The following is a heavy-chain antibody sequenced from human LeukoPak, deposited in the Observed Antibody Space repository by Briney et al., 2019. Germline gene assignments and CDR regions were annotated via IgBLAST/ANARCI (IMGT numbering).Heavy chain of an antibody. D-gene: IGHD1-26*01. CDR1: GGSISSSSYY. Sequence: SETLSLTCTVSGGSISSSSYYWGWIRQPPGKGLEWIGSTYYSGSTYYNPSLKSRVTISVDTSKNQFSLKLSSVTAADTAVYYCARQEGATDYWGQGTLVTVSS. V-gene: IGHV4-39*01. CDR2: TYYSGST. CDR3: ARQEGATDY. J-gene: IGHJ4*02.